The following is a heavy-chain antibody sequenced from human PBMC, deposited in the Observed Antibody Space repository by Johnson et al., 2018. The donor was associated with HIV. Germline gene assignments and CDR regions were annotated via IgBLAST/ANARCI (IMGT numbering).Heavy chain of an antibody. V-gene: IGHV3-30*02. CDR1: GFTFNMYG. D-gene: IGHD3-22*01. J-gene: IGHJ3*02. CDR2: IQFDGRNK. Sequence: QVQLVESGGGVVQPGRSLRLSCAASGFTFNMYGMHWVRQAPGKGLEWVAFIQFDGRNKYYGDSVTGRFTISRDNSKNTLYLQMNSLRVEDTAVYYCAKDLYYDSSGYYYLTGGDGFDIWGQGTMVTASS. CDR3: AKDLYYDSSGYYYLTGGDGFDI.